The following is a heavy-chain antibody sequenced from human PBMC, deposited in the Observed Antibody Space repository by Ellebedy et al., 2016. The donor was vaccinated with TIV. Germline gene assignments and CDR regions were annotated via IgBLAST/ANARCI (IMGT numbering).Heavy chain of an antibody. V-gene: IGHV1-2*02. CDR2: INPNSGDT. CDR3: ARGRGAAAGYHHYGMDV. CDR1: GDRFKRYG. Sequence: ASVKVSCKASGDRFKRYGITWVRQAPGQGLEWMGWINPNSGDTNSAQKFQGRVTMTTDTSIGTAYMELSSLRSDDTAVYFCARGRGAAAGYHHYGMDVWGQGTTVTVSS. D-gene: IGHD6-13*01. J-gene: IGHJ6*02.